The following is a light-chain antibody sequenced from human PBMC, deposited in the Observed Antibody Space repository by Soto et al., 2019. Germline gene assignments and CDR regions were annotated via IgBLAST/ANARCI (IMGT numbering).Light chain of an antibody. Sequence: EIVLTQSPGTLSLSPGERATLSCRASQSLSGGFLAWFQQKPGQPPTLLIYSASSRATGIPDWFSGSGSATDFTLAISSLEPEDVVVDYCQQYGSLPFNFGQGTRLEIK. CDR1: QSLSGGF. J-gene: IGKJ5*01. V-gene: IGKV3-20*01. CDR3: QQYGSLPFN. CDR2: SAS.